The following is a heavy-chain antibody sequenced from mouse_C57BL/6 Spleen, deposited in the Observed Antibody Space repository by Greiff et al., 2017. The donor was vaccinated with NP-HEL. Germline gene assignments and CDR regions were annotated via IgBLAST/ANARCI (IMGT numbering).Heavy chain of an antibody. V-gene: IGHV1-61*01. CDR2: IYPSDSET. Sequence: QVHVKQPGAELVRPGSSVKLSCKASGYTFTSYWMDWVKQRPGQGLEWIGNIYPSDSETHYNQKFKDKATLTVDKSSSTAYMQLSSLTSEDSAVYYCARSYYGNYYFDYWGQGTTLTVSS. D-gene: IGHD2-10*01. CDR1: GYTFTSYW. CDR3: ARSYYGNYYFDY. J-gene: IGHJ2*01.